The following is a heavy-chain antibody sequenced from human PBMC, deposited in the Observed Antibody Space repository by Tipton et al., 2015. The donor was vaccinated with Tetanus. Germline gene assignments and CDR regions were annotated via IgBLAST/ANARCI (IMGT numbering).Heavy chain of an antibody. Sequence: RSLRLSCEVSGFTFSNYAIHWVRQAPGKGLEWVAVIWYDGNNKYYAESVRGRFTISRDNSRNTVFLQVNSLRVEDTAVYYCAREKKEAATDYWGQGTLVSVSS. J-gene: IGHJ4*02. CDR3: AREKKEAATDY. CDR2: IWYDGNNK. CDR1: GFTFSNYA. V-gene: IGHV3-33*01. D-gene: IGHD1-26*01.